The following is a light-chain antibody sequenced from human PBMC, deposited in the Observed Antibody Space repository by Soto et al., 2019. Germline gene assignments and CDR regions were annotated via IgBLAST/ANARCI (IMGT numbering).Light chain of an antibody. CDR1: QRIGGY. CDR3: QQYGVSPQS. J-gene: IGKJ3*01. CDR2: GAS. V-gene: IGKV3-20*01. Sequence: EIVLTQSPATLSVSQGERATLSCRASQRIGGYLGWYQQKPGQAPRLLIYGASTRATGIPDRFSGSGSGSDFTLIISRLEPEDFAVYFCQQYGVSPQSFGPGTKVDIK.